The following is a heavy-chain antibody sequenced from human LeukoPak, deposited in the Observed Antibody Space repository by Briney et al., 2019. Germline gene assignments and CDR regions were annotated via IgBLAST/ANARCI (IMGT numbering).Heavy chain of an antibody. CDR3: ARRRDGYNYDFDY. CDR1: GGSISSYY. D-gene: IGHD5-24*01. J-gene: IGHJ4*02. CDR2: IYYSGST. V-gene: IGHV4-59*01. Sequence: PSETLSLTCTVSGGSISSYYWSWIRQPPGKGLEWIGYIYYSGSTNYNPSLKSRVTISVDTSKNQFPLKLSSVTAADTAVYYCARRRDGYNYDFDYWGQGTLVTVSS.